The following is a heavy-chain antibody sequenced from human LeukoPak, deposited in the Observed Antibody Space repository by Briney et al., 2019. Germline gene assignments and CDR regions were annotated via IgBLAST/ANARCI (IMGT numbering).Heavy chain of an antibody. CDR2: IYYSGST. Sequence: PSETLSLTCTVSGGSISSYYWSWIRQPPGEGLEWIGYIYYSGSTNYNPSLKSRVTISVDTSKNQFSLNLSSVTAADTAVYYCARHDKGSGWFYDYWGQGTLVTVSS. V-gene: IGHV4-59*08. CDR1: GGSISSYY. CDR3: ARHDKGSGWFYDY. D-gene: IGHD6-19*01. J-gene: IGHJ4*02.